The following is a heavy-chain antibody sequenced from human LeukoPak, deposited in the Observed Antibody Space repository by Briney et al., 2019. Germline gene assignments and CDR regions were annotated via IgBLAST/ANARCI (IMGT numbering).Heavy chain of an antibody. J-gene: IGHJ4*02. Sequence: PSETLSLTCTVSGGSVSSGGYYWSWIRQHPGKGLEWIGYIYNRGSTYYNPSLKRRVTIAADTSKNQFSLKLSSVTAADTAVYYCARDHSSSWYGVGRYFDYWGQGTLVTVSS. CDR3: ARDHSSSWYGVGRYFDY. D-gene: IGHD6-13*01. CDR1: GGSVSSGGYY. V-gene: IGHV4-31*03. CDR2: IYNRGST.